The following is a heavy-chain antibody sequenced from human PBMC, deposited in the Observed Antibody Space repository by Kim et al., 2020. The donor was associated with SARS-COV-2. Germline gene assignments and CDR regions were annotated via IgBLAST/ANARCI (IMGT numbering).Heavy chain of an antibody. Sequence: ASVKVYCKASGYTFTSYDINWVRQATGQGLEWMGWMNPNSGNTGYAQKFQGRVTMTRNTSISTAYMELSSLRSEDTAVYYCASFNTYYYYYGMDVWGQGTTVTISS. V-gene: IGHV1-8*01. CDR3: ASFNTYYYYYGMDV. CDR2: MNPNSGNT. CDR1: GYTFTSYD. J-gene: IGHJ6*02.